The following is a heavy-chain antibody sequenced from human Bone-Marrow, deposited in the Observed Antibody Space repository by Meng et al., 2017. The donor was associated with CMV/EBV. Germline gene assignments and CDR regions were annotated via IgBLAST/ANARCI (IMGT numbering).Heavy chain of an antibody. J-gene: IGHJ2*01. Sequence: GGSLRLSCAASGFTFSNYGMHWVRQAPGKGLEWVSFIRYDGSYKYYAGSVKGRFTISRDNSKNTLYLRMNSLRAEDTAVYYCAKDSGSAAIHGWYLTLWGRGTLVTVSS. CDR3: AKDSGSAAIHGWYLTL. V-gene: IGHV3-30*02. D-gene: IGHD2-2*02. CDR2: IRYDGSYK. CDR1: GFTFSNYG.